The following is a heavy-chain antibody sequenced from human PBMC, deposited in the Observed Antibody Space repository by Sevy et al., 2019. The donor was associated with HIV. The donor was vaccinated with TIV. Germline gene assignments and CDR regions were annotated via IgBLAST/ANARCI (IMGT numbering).Heavy chain of an antibody. D-gene: IGHD6-19*01. CDR3: ARPGSGWFEFDS. CDR1: GFTFSRYS. CDR2: IGSTGPTI. J-gene: IGHJ4*02. Sequence: GGSLRLSCVASGFTFSRYSMNWDRQAPGKGLEWVSNIGSTGPTIYYAHSVKGRFTISRDNAKNSLYLQMNSLREEDTAVYYCARPGSGWFEFDSWGQGTLVTVSS. V-gene: IGHV3-48*02.